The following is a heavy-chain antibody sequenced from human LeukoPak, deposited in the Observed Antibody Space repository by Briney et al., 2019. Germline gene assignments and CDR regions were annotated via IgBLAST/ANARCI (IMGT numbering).Heavy chain of an antibody. D-gene: IGHD3-10*01. V-gene: IGHV4-4*02. CDR1: GGSISSSNW. CDR2: IYHSGST. J-gene: IGHJ4*02. CDR3: ARRVEGYGSGSFDY. Sequence: SETLSLTCAVSGGSISSSNWWSWVRQPPGKGLEWIGEIYHSGSTNYNPSLKSRVTISVDTSKNQFSLKLSSVTAADTAVYYCARRVEGYGSGSFDYWGQGTLVTVSS.